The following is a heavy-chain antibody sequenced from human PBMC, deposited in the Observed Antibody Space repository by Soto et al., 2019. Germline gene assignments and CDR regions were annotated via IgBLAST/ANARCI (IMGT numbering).Heavy chain of an antibody. Sequence: QVQLVESGGGLVKPGGSLRLSCAASGFTFSDYYMSWIRQAPGKGLEWVSYISSSGSTIYYADSVKGRFTISRDNAKNSLYLQMNSLRAEDTAVYYCARDPPDIVVVVAATEDAFDIWGQGTMVTVSS. V-gene: IGHV3-11*01. CDR1: GFTFSDYY. J-gene: IGHJ3*02. CDR2: ISSSGSTI. CDR3: ARDPPDIVVVVAATEDAFDI. D-gene: IGHD2-15*01.